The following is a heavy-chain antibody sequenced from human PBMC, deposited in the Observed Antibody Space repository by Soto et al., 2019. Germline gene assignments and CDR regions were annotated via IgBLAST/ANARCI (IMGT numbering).Heavy chain of an antibody. CDR1: GFTFSSHT. V-gene: IGHV3-23*01. D-gene: IGHD6-13*01. J-gene: IGHJ4*02. CDR3: SKGKAAAGTTYFGY. Sequence: PGGSLRLSCAASGFTFSSHTMSGVRQAAGKGLEWVSAISSGGRTFYADSVKGRFTISRDNSKNTLYLQMSNLRAEDTAAYYCSKGKAAAGTTYFGYWGQGTLVTVSP. CDR2: ISSGGRT.